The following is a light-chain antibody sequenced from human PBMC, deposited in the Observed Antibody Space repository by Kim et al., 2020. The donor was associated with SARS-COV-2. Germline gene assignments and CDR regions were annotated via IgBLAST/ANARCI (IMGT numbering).Light chain of an antibody. J-gene: IGLJ2*01. V-gene: IGLV6-57*03. CDR1: SGSIASNY. Sequence: GKTLTIACTRSSGSIASNYVQWYQQRPGSAPTTVIYEDNQRPSGVPDRFSGSIDSSSNSASLTISGLKTEDEADYYCQSYDSSNQGVFGGGTQLTVL. CDR2: EDN. CDR3: QSYDSSNQGV.